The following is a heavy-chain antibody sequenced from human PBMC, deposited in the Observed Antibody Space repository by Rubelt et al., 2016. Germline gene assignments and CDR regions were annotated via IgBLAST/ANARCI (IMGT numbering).Heavy chain of an antibody. D-gene: IGHD3-3*01. Sequence: GQGLEWVSSISGTGDDSYYADSVRGRLTISRDNSKSTLYLQMNSLRAEDTAVYYCARASSWSSYPIDYWGQGALFTVSS. CDR2: ISGTGDDS. CDR3: ARASSWSSYPIDY. J-gene: IGHJ4*02. V-gene: IGHV3-23*01.